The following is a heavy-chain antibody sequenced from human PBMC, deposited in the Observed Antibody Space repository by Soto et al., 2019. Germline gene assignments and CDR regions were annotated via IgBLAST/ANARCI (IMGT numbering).Heavy chain of an antibody. CDR1: GGTFSSYA. D-gene: IGHD3-22*01. Sequence: SVKVSCKASGGTFSSYAISWVRQAPGQGLEWMGGIIPIFGTANYAQKFQGRVTITADKSTSTAYMELSGPRSEDTAVYYCARDKGITMIVGYAFDIWGQGTMVTVSS. V-gene: IGHV1-69*06. CDR2: IIPIFGTA. CDR3: ARDKGITMIVGYAFDI. J-gene: IGHJ3*02.